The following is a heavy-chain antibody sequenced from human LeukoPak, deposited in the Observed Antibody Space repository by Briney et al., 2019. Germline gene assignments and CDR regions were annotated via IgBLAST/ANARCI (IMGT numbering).Heavy chain of an antibody. D-gene: IGHD1-26*01. CDR1: GYSFTSYW. CDR3: ARTVGATSDAFDI. J-gene: IGHJ3*02. CDR2: IYPGDSDT. V-gene: IGHV5-51*01. Sequence: GESLKISCKGSGYSFTSYWIGWVRQMPGKGLEWMGIIYPGDSDTRYSPSFQGQVTISADKSISTTYLQWSSLKASDTAMYYCARTVGATSDAFDIWGQGTMVTVSS.